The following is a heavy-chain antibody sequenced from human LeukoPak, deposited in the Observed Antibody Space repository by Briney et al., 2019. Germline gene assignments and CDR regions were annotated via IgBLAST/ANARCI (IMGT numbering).Heavy chain of an antibody. J-gene: IGHJ6*02. D-gene: IGHD3-3*01. Sequence: GGSLRLSCAASGFTFSSYSMDWVRQAPGKGLEWVSSISSSSSYIYYADSVRGRFTISRDNAKNSLYLQMNSLRAEDTAVYYCAREVRFLEWLSDTYYYYGMDVWGQGTTVTVSS. CDR1: GFTFSSYS. CDR2: ISSSSSYI. V-gene: IGHV3-21*04. CDR3: AREVRFLEWLSDTYYYYGMDV.